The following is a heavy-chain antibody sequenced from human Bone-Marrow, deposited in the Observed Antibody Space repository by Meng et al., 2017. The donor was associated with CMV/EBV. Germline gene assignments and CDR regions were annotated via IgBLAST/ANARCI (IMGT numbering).Heavy chain of an antibody. D-gene: IGHD2-2*03. V-gene: IGHV4-39*07. CDR1: GGSISSSSYY. J-gene: IGHJ4*02. CDR2: IYYSGST. CDR3: ARDTVDISPYRAPQAVKYYFDY. Sequence: GSLRLSCTVSGGSISSSSYYWGWIRQPPGKGLEWIGSIYYSGSTYYKPSLKSRVTISVDTSKNQFSLKLSSVTAADTAVYYCARDTVDISPYRAPQAVKYYFDYWGQGTLVTVS.